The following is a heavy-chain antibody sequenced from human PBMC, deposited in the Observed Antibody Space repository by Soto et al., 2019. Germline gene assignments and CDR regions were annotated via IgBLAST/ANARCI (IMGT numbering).Heavy chain of an antibody. J-gene: IGHJ6*02. Sequence: SLRLSCAASGFTFSSYGMHWVRQAPGKGLEWVAVISYDGSNKYYADSVKGRFTISRDNSKHTLYLQMNSLRAEDTAVYDCSKELSAGYYYYYGMDVWGQGTTVTVSS. CDR3: SKELSAGYYYYYGMDV. CDR2: ISYDGSNK. CDR1: GFTFSSYG. D-gene: IGHD6-13*01. V-gene: IGHV3-30*18.